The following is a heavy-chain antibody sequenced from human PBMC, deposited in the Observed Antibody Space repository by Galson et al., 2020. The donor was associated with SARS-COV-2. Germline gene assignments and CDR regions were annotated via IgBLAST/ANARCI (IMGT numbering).Heavy chain of an antibody. Sequence: ETLSLTCSVSDGPMSSYYWSWIRQPPGKGLEWTGYISYSGSANYNPSLRSRVTISVDLSKNQFSLKVTSVTAADTAVYYCARDPAPLYGDNYYYGMDVWGRGTTVTVSS. V-gene: IGHV4-59*01. CDR3: ARDPAPLYGDNYYYGMDV. CDR1: DGPMSSYY. D-gene: IGHD4-17*01. CDR2: ISYSGSA. J-gene: IGHJ6*02.